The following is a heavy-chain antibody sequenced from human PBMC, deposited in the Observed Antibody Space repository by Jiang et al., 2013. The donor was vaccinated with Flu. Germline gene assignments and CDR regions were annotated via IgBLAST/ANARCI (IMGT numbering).Heavy chain of an antibody. CDR1: GGSISSYY. V-gene: IGHV4-59*08. CDR3: AAGLGYPTTFDY. CDR2: IYYSGST. D-gene: IGHD1/OR15-1a*01. J-gene: IGHJ4*02. Sequence: GSGLVKPSETLSLTCTVSGGSISSYYWSWIRQPPGKGLEWIGYIYYSGSTNYNPSLKSRVTISVDTSKNQFSLKLSSVTAADTAVYYCAAGLGYPTTFDYWGQGTLVTVSS.